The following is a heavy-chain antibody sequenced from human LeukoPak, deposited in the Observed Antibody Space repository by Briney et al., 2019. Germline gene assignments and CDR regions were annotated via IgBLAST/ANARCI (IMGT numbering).Heavy chain of an antibody. Sequence: SETLSLTCTVSGGSISSYYWSWIRQPPGKGLEHIGYIYYSGSTNYNPSLKSRVTISVDTSKNQFSLKLSSVTAADTAVYYCARVRDSSGYYYRGGAFDIWGQGTMVTVSS. D-gene: IGHD3-22*01. CDR2: IYYSGST. CDR1: GGSISSYY. CDR3: ARVRDSSGYYYRGGAFDI. V-gene: IGHV4-59*08. J-gene: IGHJ3*02.